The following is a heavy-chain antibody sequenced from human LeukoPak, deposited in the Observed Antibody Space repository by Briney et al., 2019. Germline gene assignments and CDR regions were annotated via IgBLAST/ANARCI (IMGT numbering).Heavy chain of an antibody. V-gene: IGHV3-15*01. Sequence: PGGSLRLSCAASGFSFSNAWMSWVRQAPGKGLEWVGRIKSKTDGGTIDYAAPVKGRFTISRDDSKNTLYLQMNSLRVEDTAVYYCERDPRGPDYWGQGTLVTVSS. CDR2: IKSKTDGGTI. D-gene: IGHD5-24*01. CDR3: ERDPRGPDY. CDR1: GFSFSNAW. J-gene: IGHJ4*02.